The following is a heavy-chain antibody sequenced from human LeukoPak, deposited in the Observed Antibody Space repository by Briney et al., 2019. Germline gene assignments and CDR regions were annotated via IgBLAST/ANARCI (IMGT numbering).Heavy chain of an antibody. CDR1: GGSISSSSYY. CDR2: IYYSGST. CDR3: ARDDSVAARPLDY. V-gene: IGHV4-39*07. J-gene: IGHJ4*02. D-gene: IGHD6-6*01. Sequence: SETLSLTCTVSGGSISSSSYYWGWIRQPPGKGLEWIGSIYYSGSTYYNPSLKSRVTISVGTSKNQFSLKLSSVTAADTAVYYCARDDSVAARPLDYWGQGTLVTVSS.